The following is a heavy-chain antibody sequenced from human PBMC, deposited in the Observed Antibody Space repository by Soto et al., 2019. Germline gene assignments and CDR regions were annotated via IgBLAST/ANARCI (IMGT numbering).Heavy chain of an antibody. CDR2: IYYSGST. Sequence: SETRSLTCTVSGGSISSSSYYWGWIRHPPGKGLEWIGSIYYSGSTYYNPSLKSRVTISVDTSKNQFSLKLSSVTAADTAVYYCARHHQTRGTVVPAASDYWGQGTLVTVSS. J-gene: IGHJ4*02. D-gene: IGHD2-2*01. V-gene: IGHV4-39*01. CDR3: ARHHQTRGTVVPAASDY. CDR1: GGSISSSSYY.